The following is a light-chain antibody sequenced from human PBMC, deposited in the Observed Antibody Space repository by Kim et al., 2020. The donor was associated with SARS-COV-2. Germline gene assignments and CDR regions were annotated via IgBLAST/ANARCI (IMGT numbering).Light chain of an antibody. CDR3: QAWDSSTAV. J-gene: IGLJ1*01. Sequence: VSPGQTASITCSGDKWGDKYACWYQQKPGQSPVLVIYKDSKRPKGIPERVSGSNSGNTATLTISGTQAMDEADYYCQAWDSSTAVFGTGTKVTVL. CDR1: KWGDKY. V-gene: IGLV3-1*01. CDR2: KDS.